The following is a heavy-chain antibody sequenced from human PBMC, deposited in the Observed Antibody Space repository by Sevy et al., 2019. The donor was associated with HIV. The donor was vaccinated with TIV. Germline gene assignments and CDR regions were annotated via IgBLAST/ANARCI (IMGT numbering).Heavy chain of an antibody. Sequence: SETLSLTCTVSGGSINSDHWNWIRQPPGKGLEWIGYVYYTGGTNYNSSLKNRVTISVDRTKNQFSLKLTSVTAADTAVYYCARRNDFGIWGQGTMVTVSS. CDR3: ARRNDFGI. J-gene: IGHJ3*02. CDR1: GGSINSDH. V-gene: IGHV4-59*08. CDR2: VYYTGGT.